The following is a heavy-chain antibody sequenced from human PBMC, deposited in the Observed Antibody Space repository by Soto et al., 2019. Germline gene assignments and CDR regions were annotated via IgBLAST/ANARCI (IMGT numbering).Heavy chain of an antibody. CDR2: INPSGGST. CDR3: ARDLRRINYDFWSGYSMDY. J-gene: IGHJ4*02. D-gene: IGHD3-3*01. Sequence: GASVKVSCKASGYTFTSYYMHGVRQAPGQGLEWMGIINPSGGSTSYAQKFQGRVTMTRDTSTSTVYMELSSLRSEDTAVYYCARDLRRINYDFWSGYSMDYWGQGTLVTVSS. CDR1: GYTFTSYY. V-gene: IGHV1-46*03.